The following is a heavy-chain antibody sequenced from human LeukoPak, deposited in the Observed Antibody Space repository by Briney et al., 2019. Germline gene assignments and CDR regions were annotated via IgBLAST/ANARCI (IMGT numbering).Heavy chain of an antibody. V-gene: IGHV4-39*07. Sequence: SETLSLTCSVSGDSIIGYYWGWIRQPPGKGLEWIGNIYYTGNTYYNSSLKSRVTISLGTSKNQFSLKVISMTAADTAAYYCTKSDGYGLIRICGRGTMVTVSS. CDR1: GDSIIGYY. J-gene: IGHJ3*02. CDR3: TKSDGYGLIRI. D-gene: IGHD3-10*01. CDR2: IYYTGNT.